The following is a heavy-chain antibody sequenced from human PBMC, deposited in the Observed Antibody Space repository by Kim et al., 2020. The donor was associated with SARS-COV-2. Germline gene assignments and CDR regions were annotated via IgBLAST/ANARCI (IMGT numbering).Heavy chain of an antibody. V-gene: IGHV3-21*01. Sequence: GGSLRLTCVASGFTFSDYTMNWVRQAPGKGLEWISCITSSGTYIYYADSVKGRFTISRDNAKNSLYLEMNSLRADDPAMYYCARVQGGSYPAWYFDLWGRGSLVTVSS. D-gene: IGHD3-16*02. CDR2: ITSSGTYI. CDR1: GFTFSDYT. J-gene: IGHJ2*01. CDR3: ARVQGGSYPAWYFDL.